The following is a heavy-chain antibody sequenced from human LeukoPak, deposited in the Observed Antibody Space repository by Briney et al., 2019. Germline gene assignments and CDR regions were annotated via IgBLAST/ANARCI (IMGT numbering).Heavy chain of an antibody. CDR3: ARDLGNYYGSEEDIYFDY. CDR1: GGSISSSGYY. CDR2: IYYSGST. Sequence: SETLSLTCTVYGGSISSSGYYWGWIRQPPGKGLEWIGSIYYSGSTYYNPSLKSRVTISVDTSKNQFSLKLSSVTAADTAVYYCARDLGNYYGSEEDIYFDYWGQGTLVTVSS. V-gene: IGHV4-39*07. J-gene: IGHJ4*02. D-gene: IGHD3-10*01.